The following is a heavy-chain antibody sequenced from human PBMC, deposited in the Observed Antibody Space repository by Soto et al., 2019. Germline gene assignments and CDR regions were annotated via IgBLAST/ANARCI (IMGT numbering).Heavy chain of an antibody. Sequence: QVLLRESGPGLVKPSETLALTCAVSGDSVSSSDFYWHWIRQPPGKPLEGVGYVDSTVTTNYSPSLKRRVDMSVDTSENQFSLKVRSVTAADAAVYFCARVRKLVAPKGGKSAYFYAMDVWGPGTTVTVS. CDR2: VDSTVTT. V-gene: IGHV4-61*08. D-gene: IGHD2-15*01. CDR3: ARVRKLVAPKGGKSAYFYAMDV. J-gene: IGHJ6*02. CDR1: GDSVSSSDFY.